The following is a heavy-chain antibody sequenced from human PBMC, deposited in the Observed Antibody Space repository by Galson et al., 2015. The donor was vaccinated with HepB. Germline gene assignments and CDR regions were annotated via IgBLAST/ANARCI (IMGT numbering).Heavy chain of an antibody. V-gene: IGHV1-18*01. J-gene: IGHJ3*01. CDR1: GYSFSNYA. Sequence: SVKVSCKASGYSFSNYAITWVRQAPGQGLEWLGWINGYNGDTNYAQNFQGRGFMTTDRSTNTAYMELRSLRSDDTAIYYCARDHAPTYYDFWSGITSGGFDVWGQGTLVTVSS. CDR3: ARDHAPTYYDFWSGITSGGFDV. CDR2: INGYNGDT. D-gene: IGHD3-3*01.